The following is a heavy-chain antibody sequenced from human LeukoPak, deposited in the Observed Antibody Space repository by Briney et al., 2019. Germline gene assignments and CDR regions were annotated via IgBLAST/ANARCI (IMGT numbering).Heavy chain of an antibody. CDR3: AITEGPTVTAFDL. D-gene: IGHD4-17*01. CDR1: GFTFSSYE. J-gene: IGHJ4*02. V-gene: IGHV3-7*02. Sequence: PGGSLRLSCAASGFTFSSYEMNWVRQAPGKGLEWVANINHDGGDKNYVDSVKGRFTISRDNAKSSLYLQMNSLRVEDTAVYYCAITEGPTVTAFDLWGQGILVTVSS. CDR2: INHDGGDK.